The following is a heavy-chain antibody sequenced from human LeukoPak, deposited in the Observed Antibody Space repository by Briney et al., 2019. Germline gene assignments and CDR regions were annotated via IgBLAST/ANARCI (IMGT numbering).Heavy chain of an antibody. CDR1: GYTFTSYA. Sequence: GASVKVSCKASGYTFTSYAMHWVRQAPGQRLEWMGWINAGNGNTKYSQKFQGRVTITRDTSASTAYMELSSLRSEDTAVYYCARDRARGYSYGYWFGPWGQGTLVTVSS. CDR2: INAGNGNT. CDR3: ARDRARGYSYGYWFGP. V-gene: IGHV1-3*01. J-gene: IGHJ5*02. D-gene: IGHD5-18*01.